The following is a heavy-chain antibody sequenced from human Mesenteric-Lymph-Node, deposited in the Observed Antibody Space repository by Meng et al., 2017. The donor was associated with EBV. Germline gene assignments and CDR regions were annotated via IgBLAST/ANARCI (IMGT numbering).Heavy chain of an antibody. D-gene: IGHD3-16*01. CDR1: GGSFSGYY. CDR3: ARVSLIWGGATL. CDR2: INHSGST. V-gene: IGHV4-34*01. Sequence: QVQLQQWGAGLVKPSETLSLTCAVFGGSFSGYYWGWIRQPPGKGLEWIGEINHSGSTNYNPSLKSRVTISVDTSKNQFSLKLSSVTAADTAVYYCARVSLIWGGATLWGQGTLVTVSS. J-gene: IGHJ4*02.